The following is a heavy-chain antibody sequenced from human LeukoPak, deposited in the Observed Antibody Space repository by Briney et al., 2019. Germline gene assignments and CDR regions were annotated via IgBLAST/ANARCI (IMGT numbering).Heavy chain of an antibody. J-gene: IGHJ3*01. CDR2: ITYDGATT. Sequence: GGSLRLSCVASGFTFGHNGMHWVRQAPGKGLEWLTVITYDGATTNYVDTVKGRFTISRDNSENTVYLQMNSLRVEDTAVYYCAKDRGTITMTQDVRGQGTMITVSS. V-gene: IGHV3-30*18. CDR1: GFTFGHNG. CDR3: AKDRGTITMTQDV. D-gene: IGHD3-22*01.